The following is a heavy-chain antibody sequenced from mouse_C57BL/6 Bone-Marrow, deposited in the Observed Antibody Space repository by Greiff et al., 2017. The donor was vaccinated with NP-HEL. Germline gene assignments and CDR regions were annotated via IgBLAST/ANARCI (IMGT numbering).Heavy chain of an antibody. J-gene: IGHJ2*01. D-gene: IGHD1-2*01. V-gene: IGHV1-15*01. CDR2: IDPETGGT. CDR3: TRFSHYDGYYLDY. Sequence: QVQLQQSGAELVRPGASVTLSCKASGYTFTDYEMHWVKQTPVHGLEWIGAIDPETGGTAYNQKFKGKAILTADKSSSTAYMELRSLTSADSAVYYCTRFSHYDGYYLDYWGQGTTLTVSS. CDR1: GYTFTDYE.